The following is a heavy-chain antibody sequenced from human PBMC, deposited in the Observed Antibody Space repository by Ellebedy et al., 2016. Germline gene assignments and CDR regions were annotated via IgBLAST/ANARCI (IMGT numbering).Heavy chain of an antibody. CDR1: GFSFNYYW. CDR3: ARAGGSATFDI. J-gene: IGHJ3*02. CDR2: IKEDGSEK. V-gene: IGHV3-7*01. D-gene: IGHD1-26*01. Sequence: GGSLRLXXAASGFSFNYYWMSWVRQAPGKGLEWVANIKEDGSEKYYVDSVKGRFTISRDNAKNSLYLQMSNLRAEDTALYFCARAGGSATFDIWGQGTMVTVSS.